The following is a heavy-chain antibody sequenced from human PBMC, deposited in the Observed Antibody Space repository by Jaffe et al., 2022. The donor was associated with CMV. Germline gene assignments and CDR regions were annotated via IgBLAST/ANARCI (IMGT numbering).Heavy chain of an antibody. CDR3: ARDPTPVSIPAAGAGVDY. D-gene: IGHD6-13*01. CDR1: GFTFSSYS. Sequence: EVQLVESGGGLVKPGGSLRLSCAASGFTFSSYSMNWVRQAPGKGLEWVSSISSSSSYIYYADSLKGRFIISRDNAKNSLYLQMNSLRAEDTAVYYCARDPTPVSIPAAGAGVDYWGQGTLVTVSS. V-gene: IGHV3-21*01. J-gene: IGHJ4*02. CDR2: ISSSSSYI.